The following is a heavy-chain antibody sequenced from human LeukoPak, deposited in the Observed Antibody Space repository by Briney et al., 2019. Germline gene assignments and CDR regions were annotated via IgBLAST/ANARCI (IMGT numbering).Heavy chain of an antibody. V-gene: IGHV3-66*01. J-gene: IGHJ4*02. Sequence: GGSLRLSCAASGFTVSSNYVSWVRQAPGKGLEWVSVIYSGGSTYYADSVKGRFTISRDNSKNTLYLQMNSLRAEDTAVYYCARDSGPYGSGSYYVDYWGQGTLVTVSS. CDR2: IYSGGST. D-gene: IGHD3-10*01. CDR3: ARDSGPYGSGSYYVDY. CDR1: GFTVSSNY.